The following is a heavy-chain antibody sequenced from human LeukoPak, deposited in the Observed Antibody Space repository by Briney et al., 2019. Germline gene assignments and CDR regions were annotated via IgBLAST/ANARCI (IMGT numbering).Heavy chain of an antibody. V-gene: IGHV4-34*01. CDR3: ARLLWFGDFDY. D-gene: IGHD3-10*01. CDR1: GGSFSGYY. J-gene: IGHJ4*02. CDR2: INHSGST. Sequence: SETLSLTCAVYGGSFSGYYWSWIRQPPGKGLGWIGEINHSGSTNYNPSLRSRVTISVDTSKNQFSLKLSSVTAADTAVYYCARLLWFGDFDYWGQGTLVTVSS.